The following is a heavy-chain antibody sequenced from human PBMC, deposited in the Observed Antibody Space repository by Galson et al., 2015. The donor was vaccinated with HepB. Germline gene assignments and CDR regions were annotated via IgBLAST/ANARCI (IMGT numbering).Heavy chain of an antibody. D-gene: IGHD2-2*01. CDR3: ARDQGYCSGTSCPNWFDS. V-gene: IGHV3-21*01. CDR2: ISTSGSYI. CDR1: GFTFSSFS. Sequence: SLRLSCAASGFTFSSFSMNWVRQAPGKGLEWVSSISTSGSYISYADSVKGRSTISRDNAKSSLSLQMDSLRAEDTAVYYCARDQGYCSGTSCPNWFDSWGQGTLVTVSS. J-gene: IGHJ5*01.